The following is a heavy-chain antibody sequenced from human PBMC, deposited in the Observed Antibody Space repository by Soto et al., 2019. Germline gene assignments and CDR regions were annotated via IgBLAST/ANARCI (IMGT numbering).Heavy chain of an antibody. CDR3: ARDPTVTRYYYYYYGMDV. D-gene: IGHD4-17*01. Sequence: QVQLVQSGAEVKKPGSSVKVSCKASGGTFSSYAISWVRQAPGQGLEWMGGIIPIFGTANYAQKFQGRVTSTADXXTXTXXVELSSLRSDDTAVYYCARDPTVTRYYYYYYGMDVWGQGTTVTVSS. CDR2: IIPIFGTA. V-gene: IGHV1-69*12. CDR1: GGTFSSYA. J-gene: IGHJ6*02.